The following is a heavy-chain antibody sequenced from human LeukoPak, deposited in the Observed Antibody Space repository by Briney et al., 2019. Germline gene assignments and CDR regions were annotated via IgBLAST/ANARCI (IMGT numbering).Heavy chain of an antibody. CDR2: IIPILGTA. Sequence: SVKVSCKASGGTFSSYAISWVRQAPGQGLEWMGGIIPILGTANYAQKFQGRVTITADESTSTAYMELSSLRSEDTAVYYCARDVGYSSSSLGTPLDYWGQGTLVTVSS. CDR1: GGTFSSYA. D-gene: IGHD6-6*01. CDR3: ARDVGYSSSSLGTPLDY. J-gene: IGHJ4*02. V-gene: IGHV1-69*01.